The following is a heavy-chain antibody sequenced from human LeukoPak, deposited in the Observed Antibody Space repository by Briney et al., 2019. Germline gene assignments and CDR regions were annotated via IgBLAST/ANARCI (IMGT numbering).Heavy chain of an antibody. D-gene: IGHD4-11*01. CDR3: ARETKKRAHDYRFDY. CDR2: INHSGST. J-gene: IGHJ4*02. V-gene: IGHV4-34*01. Sequence: SETLSLTCAVYGGSFSGYYWSWIRQLPGKGLEWIGGINHSGSTNYNPSLKSRVTISVDTSKNQLSLKLSSVTAADTAVYYCARETKKRAHDYRFDYWGQGTLVTVSS. CDR1: GGSFSGYY.